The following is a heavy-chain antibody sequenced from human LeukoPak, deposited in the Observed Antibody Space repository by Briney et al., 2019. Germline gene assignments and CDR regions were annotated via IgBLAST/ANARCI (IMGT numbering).Heavy chain of an antibody. D-gene: IGHD5-18*01. CDR2: INPNSGGT. CDR1: GYTFTGYY. Sequence: ASVKVSCKASGYTFTGYYMHWVRQAPGQGLEWMGWINPNSGGTNYAQKFQGRVTMTRDTSISTAYMELSRLRSDDTAVYYCARDHYTGYSCGFDYWGQGTLVTVSS. V-gene: IGHV1-2*02. CDR3: ARDHYTGYSCGFDY. J-gene: IGHJ4*02.